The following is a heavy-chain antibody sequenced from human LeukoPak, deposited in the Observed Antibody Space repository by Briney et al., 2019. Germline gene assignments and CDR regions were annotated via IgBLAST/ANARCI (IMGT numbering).Heavy chain of an antibody. CDR2: IHDSGGT. V-gene: IGHV4-59*08. Sequence: SGTLSLSCTVSGFTFTSYSMSWVRQPPGKGLECIWYIHDSGGTNYNPSLKSRVAISVDKSKNQFSLTLSYVPAADTAVYYCARLSHYFDSSGYYYVRFFDYWGQGTLVTVSS. D-gene: IGHD3-22*01. J-gene: IGHJ4*02. CDR1: GFTFTSYS. CDR3: ARLSHYFDSSGYYYVRFFDY.